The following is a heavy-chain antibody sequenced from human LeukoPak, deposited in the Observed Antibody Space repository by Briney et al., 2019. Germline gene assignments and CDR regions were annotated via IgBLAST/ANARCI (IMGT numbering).Heavy chain of an antibody. D-gene: IGHD3-22*01. J-gene: IGHJ4*02. Sequence: SETLSLTCTVSGVSISSSSYYWGGIRQPPGKGLEWIGSIYYSGSTYYNPSLKSRVTISVDTSKNQFSLKLSSVTAADTAVYYCARFSTMIVVVHYYFDYWGQGTLVTVSS. CDR2: IYYSGST. CDR1: GVSISSSSYY. V-gene: IGHV4-39*07. CDR3: ARFSTMIVVVHYYFDY.